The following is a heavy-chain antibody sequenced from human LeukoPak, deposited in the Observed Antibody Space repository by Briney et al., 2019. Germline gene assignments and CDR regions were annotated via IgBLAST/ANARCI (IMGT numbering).Heavy chain of an antibody. CDR1: GFTFSSYG. V-gene: IGHV3-30*02. CDR3: AKGLLGSPADY. CDR2: IRYDGSNK. J-gene: IGHJ4*02. D-gene: IGHD7-27*01. Sequence: GGSLRLSCAASGFTFSSYGMHWVRQAPGKGLEWVAFIRYDGSNKYYADSVKGRFTISRDNSKNTLYLQMNSLRAEDTAVYYCAKGLLGSPADYWGQGTLVTVSS.